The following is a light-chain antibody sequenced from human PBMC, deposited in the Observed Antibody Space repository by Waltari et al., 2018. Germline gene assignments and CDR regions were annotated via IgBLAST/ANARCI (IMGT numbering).Light chain of an antibody. Sequence: TLSCRVSQSVSSSYLAWYQQKPGQAPRLVIHGASSRAAAIPDRFSGSGSGTDFTLTISRLEPEDFAVYFCQQYAYTPITFGQGTRLEIK. CDR2: GAS. V-gene: IGKV3-20*01. CDR3: QQYAYTPIT. J-gene: IGKJ5*01. CDR1: QSVSSSY.